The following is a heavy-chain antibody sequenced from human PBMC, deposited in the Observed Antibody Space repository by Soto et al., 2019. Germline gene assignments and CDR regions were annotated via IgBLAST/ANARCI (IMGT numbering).Heavy chain of an antibody. CDR2: IRSKAYGGTT. J-gene: IGHJ4*02. D-gene: IGHD6-19*01. V-gene: IGHV3-49*04. Sequence: GGSLRFSCTASGFTFGDYAMSWVRQAPGKGLEWVGFIRSKAYGGTTEYAASVKGRFTISRDDSKSIAYLQMNSLKTEDTAVYYCTRISGWYVGFYFDYWGQGTLVTVSS. CDR3: TRISGWYVGFYFDY. CDR1: GFTFGDYA.